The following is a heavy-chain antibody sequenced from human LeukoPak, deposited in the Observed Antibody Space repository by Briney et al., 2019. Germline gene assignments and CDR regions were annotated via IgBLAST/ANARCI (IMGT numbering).Heavy chain of an antibody. CDR1: GYTFTSYD. V-gene: IGHV1-8*01. CDR2: MNPNSGNT. Sequence: ASVRVSCKASGYTFTSYDINWVRQATGQGLEWMGWMNPNSGNTGYAQKFQGRVTMTRNTSISTAYMELSSLRSEDTAVYYCARAWIQLWRLYYYYYMDVWGKGTTVTVSS. CDR3: ARAWIQLWRLYYYYYMDV. D-gene: IGHD5-18*01. J-gene: IGHJ6*03.